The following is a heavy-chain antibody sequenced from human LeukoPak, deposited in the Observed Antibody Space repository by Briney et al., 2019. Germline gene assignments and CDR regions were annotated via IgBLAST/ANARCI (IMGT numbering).Heavy chain of an antibody. V-gene: IGHV3-74*01. CDR2: IESDGTST. CDR1: GFTFTTSW. CDR3: AGYLYRSNCYRGAFVV. D-gene: IGHD6-13*01. Sequence: PGGSLRLSCAASGFTFTTSWMHWFRQAPGKGLVWVSRIESDGTSTTYADSVKGRFTISRDTAKNTLYLQMNSLTAEDTAVYYGAGYLYRSNCYRGAFVVWGQGTRVCVSS. J-gene: IGHJ3*01.